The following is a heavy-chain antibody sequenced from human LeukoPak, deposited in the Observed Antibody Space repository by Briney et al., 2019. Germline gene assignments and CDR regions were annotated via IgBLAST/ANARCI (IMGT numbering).Heavy chain of an antibody. Sequence: GGSLRLSCAASGFTFSDYDMHWVRQVTGKGLEWVSSLHTAGDAHYSVSVRGRFIISRERSKTSFYLRMNSLRAEDSAMYYCSRGGQRAGYAFDTWGQGTMVTVSS. V-gene: IGHV3-13*01. J-gene: IGHJ3*02. CDR1: GFTFSDYD. CDR2: LHTAGDA. CDR3: SRGGQRAGYAFDT.